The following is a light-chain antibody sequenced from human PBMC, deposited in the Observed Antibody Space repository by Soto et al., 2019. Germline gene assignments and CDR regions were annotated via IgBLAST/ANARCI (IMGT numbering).Light chain of an antibody. CDR3: QQYCSSPWT. CDR2: GAS. CDR1: QSVSSSY. Sequence: EIVLTQSPGTLSLSPGERATLSCRASQSVSSSYLAWYQQKPGQAPRLLIYGASSRATGIPDRFRGSGSGTDFTLTISRLGPEDFAVYYCQQYCSSPWTFGQGTKVEIK. J-gene: IGKJ1*01. V-gene: IGKV3-20*01.